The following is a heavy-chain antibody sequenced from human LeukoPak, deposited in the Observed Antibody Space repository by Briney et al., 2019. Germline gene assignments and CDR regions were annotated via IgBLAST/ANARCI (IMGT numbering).Heavy chain of an antibody. D-gene: IGHD6-19*01. V-gene: IGHV4-59*01. CDR2: IYYSGST. CDR3: ARGQGSGFFDY. CDR1: GGSISSYY. Sequence: PSETLSLTCTVSGGSISSYYWSWIRQPPGKGLEWIGYIYYSGSTNYNPSLKSRVTISVDTSKNQFSLKLSSVTAADTAVYYCARGQGSGFFDYWGQGTLVTVSS. J-gene: IGHJ4*02.